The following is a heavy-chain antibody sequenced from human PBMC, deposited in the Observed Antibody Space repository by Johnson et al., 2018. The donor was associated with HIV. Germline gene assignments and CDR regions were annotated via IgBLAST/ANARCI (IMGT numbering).Heavy chain of an antibody. CDR1: GFDFRSSW. D-gene: IGHD1-1*01. CDR3: AREGTLGAFDI. CDR2: IRNDGSDT. J-gene: IGHJ3*02. Sequence: VQLVESGGGLVQPGGSLRLSCAASGFDFRSSWMHWVRQAPGKGLVWVARIRNDGSDTTYVDSVKGRFFISSDNSNNVLYLQMNSLTTDDTAMYYCAREGTLGAFDIWGQGTMVTVSS. V-gene: IGHV3-74*01.